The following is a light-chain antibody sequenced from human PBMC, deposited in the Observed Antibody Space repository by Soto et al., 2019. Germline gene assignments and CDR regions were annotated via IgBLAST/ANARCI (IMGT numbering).Light chain of an antibody. CDR1: QSIFNY. V-gene: IGKV1-39*01. Sequence: DIQATQSPSSLSASVGDRVTITCRASQSIFNYLNWYQQKPGKAPKLLIYAASSLQSGVPSRFSGGGAGTDFTLTISSLQPEDFATYYCQQSYSSPWTFGLGTKVEIK. J-gene: IGKJ1*01. CDR2: AAS. CDR3: QQSYSSPWT.